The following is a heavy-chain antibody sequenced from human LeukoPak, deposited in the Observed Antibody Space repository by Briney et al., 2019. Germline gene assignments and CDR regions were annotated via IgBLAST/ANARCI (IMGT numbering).Heavy chain of an antibody. CDR3: TRGRYYFDY. J-gene: IGHJ4*02. V-gene: IGHV3-33*01. CDR2: IWYDGSNK. Sequence: GGSLRLSCAASGFTFSSYGMHWVRQAPGKGLEWVAVIWYDGSNKYYADSVKGRFTISRDNAKNTLYLQMNSLRAEDTAVYYCTRGRYYFDYWGQGTLVTVSS. CDR1: GFTFSSYG. D-gene: IGHD4-17*01.